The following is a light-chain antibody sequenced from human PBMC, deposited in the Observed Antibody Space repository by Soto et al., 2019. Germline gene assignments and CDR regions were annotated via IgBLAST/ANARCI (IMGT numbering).Light chain of an antibody. J-gene: IGKJ2*01. CDR3: QQYGSSPRT. CDR2: GAS. V-gene: IGKV3-20*01. Sequence: EIVLTQSPGTLSLSPGERTSLSCRASQSVTNYLAWYQRKPGQAPRLLIYGASTRATGVSDRFSGSGSETDFILTISRREHEDLAVYYCQQYGSSPRTFGQGTKLEIK. CDR1: QSVTNY.